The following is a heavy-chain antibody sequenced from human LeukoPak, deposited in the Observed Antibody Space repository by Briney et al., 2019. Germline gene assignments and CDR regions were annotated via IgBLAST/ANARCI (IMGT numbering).Heavy chain of an antibody. CDR2: IIPIFGTA. V-gene: IGHV1-69*13. J-gene: IGHJ4*02. D-gene: IGHD2-2*01. CDR1: GGTFSSYA. CDR3: ARGTGATEIVVVPAAMDY. Sequence: VASVKVSCKASGGTFSSYAISWVRQAPGQGLEWMGGIIPIFGTANYAQKFQGRVTITADESTSTAYMELSSLRSEDTAVYYCARGTGATEIVVVPAAMDYWGQGTLVTVSS.